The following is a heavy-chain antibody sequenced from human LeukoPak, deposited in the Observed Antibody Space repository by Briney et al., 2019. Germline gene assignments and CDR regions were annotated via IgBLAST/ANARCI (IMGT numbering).Heavy chain of an antibody. CDR3: ARERAYCSSTSCRGKSDRFDP. CDR2: INPSGGRT. V-gene: IGHV1-46*01. CDR1: GYTFSSYY. D-gene: IGHD2-2*01. Sequence: ASVKVSCKASGYTFSSYYMHWVRQAPGQGLEWMGIINPSGGRTSYAQKFQGRVTMTRDTSTSTVYMELSSLRSEDTAVYYCARERAYCSSTSCRGKSDRFDPWGQGTPVTVSS. J-gene: IGHJ5*02.